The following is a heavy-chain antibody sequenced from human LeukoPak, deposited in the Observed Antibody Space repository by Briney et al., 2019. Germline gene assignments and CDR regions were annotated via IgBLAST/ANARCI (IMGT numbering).Heavy chain of an antibody. V-gene: IGHV3-7*05. D-gene: IGHD5-24*01. CDR2: IKEDGSDK. CDR3: ARDTGYNTFDY. J-gene: IGHJ4*02. Sequence: GGSLRLSCAASGFTFTNYWMSWVRQAPGKGLEWVANIKEDGSDKYYVDSVKGRFTISRDNAKNSQYLQMNSLRDEDTAVYYCARDTGYNTFDYWGQGTLVTVSS. CDR1: GFTFTNYW.